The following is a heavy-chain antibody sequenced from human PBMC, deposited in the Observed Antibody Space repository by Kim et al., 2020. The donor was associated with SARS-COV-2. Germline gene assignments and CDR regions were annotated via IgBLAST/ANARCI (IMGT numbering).Heavy chain of an antibody. D-gene: IGHD3-10*01. J-gene: IGHJ5*02. Sequence: GGSLRLSCAASGFTFDDYAMHWVRQAPGKGLEWVSLISGDGGSTYYADSVKGRFTISRDNSKNSLYLQMNSLRTEDTALYYCAKDKVRGVISFGWFDPWGQGTLVTVSS. CDR3: AKDKVRGVISFGWFDP. V-gene: IGHV3-43*02. CDR1: GFTFDDYA. CDR2: ISGDGGST.